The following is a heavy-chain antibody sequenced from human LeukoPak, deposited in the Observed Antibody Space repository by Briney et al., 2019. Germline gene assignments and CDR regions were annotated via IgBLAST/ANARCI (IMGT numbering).Heavy chain of an antibody. CDR1: GGSISGHY. CDR2: INHSGST. Sequence: SETLSLTCDVYGGSISGHYWSWIRQPPGKGLEWIGEINHSGSTNYNPSLKSRVTISVDTSKNQFSLTLTSVTAADTAVYYCARLGRSGGKYYFDYWGQGTLVTVSS. J-gene: IGHJ4*02. CDR3: ARLGRSGGKYYFDY. D-gene: IGHD3-10*01. V-gene: IGHV4-34*01.